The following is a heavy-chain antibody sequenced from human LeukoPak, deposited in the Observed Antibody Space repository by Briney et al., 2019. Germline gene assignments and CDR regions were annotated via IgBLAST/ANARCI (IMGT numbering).Heavy chain of an antibody. CDR2: INWNGGST. Sequence: GGSLRLSCAASGFTFDDYGMSWVRQAPGKGLEWVSGINWNGGSTGYADSVKGRFTISRDNAKNSLYLQMNSLRAEDTALYYCARAWGSGYGRYYYMDVWGKGTTVTVSS. CDR1: GFTFDDYG. J-gene: IGHJ6*03. CDR3: ARAWGSGYGRYYYMDV. D-gene: IGHD5-12*01. V-gene: IGHV3-20*04.